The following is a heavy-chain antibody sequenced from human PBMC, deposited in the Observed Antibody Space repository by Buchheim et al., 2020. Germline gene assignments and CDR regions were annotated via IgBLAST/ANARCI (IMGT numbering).Heavy chain of an antibody. Sequence: QVQLVESGGGVVQPGRSLRLSCAASGFTFSSYGMHWVRQAPGKGLEWVSVIWYDGSNKYSAASVRGRFTISSANSKNTLYLQMNSLRAEDTAVYYCAREYYESSGYPNWFDPWGQGTL. V-gene: IGHV3-33*01. CDR2: IWYDGSNK. J-gene: IGHJ5*02. D-gene: IGHD3-22*01. CDR3: AREYYESSGYPNWFDP. CDR1: GFTFSSYG.